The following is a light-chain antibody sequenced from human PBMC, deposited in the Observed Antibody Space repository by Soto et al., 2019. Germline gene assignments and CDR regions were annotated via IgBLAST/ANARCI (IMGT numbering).Light chain of an antibody. V-gene: IGKV3-20*01. CDR3: QQYDTSPTLYT. J-gene: IGKJ2*01. CDR1: QTVDSTY. CDR2: RAS. Sequence: EVVLTQSPGTLSLSPGERATLSCRASQTVDSTYLAWYQQKPGQAPRLLIYRASSRAAGVPDRFSGSGSGTDFTLTISKLDPEDFAVYYCQQYDTSPTLYTFGQGTKLEIK.